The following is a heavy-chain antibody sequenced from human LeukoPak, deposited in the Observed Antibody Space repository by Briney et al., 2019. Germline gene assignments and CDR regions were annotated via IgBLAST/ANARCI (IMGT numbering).Heavy chain of an antibody. CDR3: ARSVSYGDNWFDP. V-gene: IGHV4-30-4*08. CDR1: GGSISRYY. CDR2: IYYSGST. J-gene: IGHJ5*02. Sequence: PSETLSLTCTVSGGSISRYYWSWIRQPPGKGLEWIGYIYYSGSTYYNPSLKSRVTISVDTSKNQFSLKLSSVTAADTAVYYCARSVSYGDNWFDPWGQGTLVTVSS. D-gene: IGHD5-18*01.